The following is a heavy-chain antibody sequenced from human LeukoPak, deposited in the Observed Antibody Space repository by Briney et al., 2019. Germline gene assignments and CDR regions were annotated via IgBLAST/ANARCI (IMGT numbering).Heavy chain of an antibody. D-gene: IGHD6-13*01. CDR3: ASREAAAGTFDY. Sequence: SETLSLTCTVSGGSISSYYWSWIRQPPGKGLEWIGYIYYSGSTNYNPSLKSRVTISVDTSKNQFSLKLSSVTAADTAVYYCASREAAAGTFDYWGQGTLVTVSS. CDR1: GGSISSYY. J-gene: IGHJ4*02. V-gene: IGHV4-59*01. CDR2: IYYSGST.